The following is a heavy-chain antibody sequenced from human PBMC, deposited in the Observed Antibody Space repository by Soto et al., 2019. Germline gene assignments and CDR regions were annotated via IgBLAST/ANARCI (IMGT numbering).Heavy chain of an antibody. CDR1: GGSINSGGYY. D-gene: IGHD1-26*01. Sequence: QVQLQESGPGLVKPSQSLSLTCTVSGGSINSGGYYWSWIRQHSGKGLEWIGYIYYNGNGNYNPSLRSRLTMSVDTSKNQFSLKLNSVTAADTAVYYCARAWYGGSYSPDYWGQGTLVTVSS. V-gene: IGHV4-31*03. J-gene: IGHJ4*02. CDR2: IYYNGNG. CDR3: ARAWYGGSYSPDY.